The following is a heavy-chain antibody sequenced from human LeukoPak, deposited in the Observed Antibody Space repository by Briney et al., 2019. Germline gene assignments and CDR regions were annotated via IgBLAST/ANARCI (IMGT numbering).Heavy chain of an antibody. J-gene: IGHJ5*02. CDR1: GGSISSYY. CDR2: IYYSGST. D-gene: IGHD4-23*01. Sequence: PSETLSLTCTVSGGSISSYYWSWIRQPPGKGLEWIGYIYYSGSTNYNPSLKSRVTISVDTSKNQFSLKLSSVTAADTAVYYCARGSYGGTFDPWGQGTLVTVSS. V-gene: IGHV4-59*01. CDR3: ARGSYGGTFDP.